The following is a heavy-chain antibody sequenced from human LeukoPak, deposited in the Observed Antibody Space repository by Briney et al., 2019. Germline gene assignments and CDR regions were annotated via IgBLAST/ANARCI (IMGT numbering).Heavy chain of an antibody. J-gene: IGHJ6*02. CDR3: AKDGPYYYDSSGYYLSGYGMDV. CDR1: GFTFSSYG. V-gene: IGHV3-30*18. CDR2: ISYDGSNK. D-gene: IGHD3-22*01. Sequence: PGRSLRLSCAASGFTFSSYGMHWVRQAPGKGLEWVAVISYDGSNKYYADSVKGRFTISRDNSKNTLYLQMNSLRAEDTAVYYCAKDGPYYYDSSGYYLSGYGMDVWGQGITVTVSS.